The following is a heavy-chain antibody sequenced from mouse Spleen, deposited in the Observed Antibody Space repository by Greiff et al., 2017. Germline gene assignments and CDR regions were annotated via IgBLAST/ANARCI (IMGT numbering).Heavy chain of an antibody. CDR3: ARGGYDAMDY. V-gene: IGHV5-4*02. CDR2: ISDGGSYT. Sequence: EVMLVESGGGLVKPGGSLKLSCAASGFTFSDYYMYWVRQTPEKRLEWVATISDGGSYTYYPDSVKGRFTISRDNAKNNLYLQMSSLKSEDTAMYYCARGGYDAMDYWGQGTSVTVSS. D-gene: IGHD2-10*02. J-gene: IGHJ4*01. CDR1: GFTFSDYY.